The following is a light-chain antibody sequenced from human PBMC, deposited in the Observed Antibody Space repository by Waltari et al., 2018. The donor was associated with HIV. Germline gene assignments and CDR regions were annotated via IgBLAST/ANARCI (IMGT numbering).Light chain of an antibody. J-gene: IGLJ1*01. CDR2: EVS. V-gene: IGLV2-14*01. CDR1: SSNVGGSNY. CDR3: SSYTTTSTLMV. Sequence: QSALTQPASVSGSPGQSTTLSCTGTSSNVGGSNYVSWYQQHPGKAPKLMIYEVSNRPSGVSNRFSGSKSGNTASLTISGLQAEDEADYYCSSYTTTSTLMVFGTGTKVTVL.